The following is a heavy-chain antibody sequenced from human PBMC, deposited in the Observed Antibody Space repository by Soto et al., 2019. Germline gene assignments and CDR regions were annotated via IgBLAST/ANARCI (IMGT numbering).Heavy chain of an antibody. Sequence: DVQLLESGGGLVQPGGSLTLSCAASRFTFSDFAMSWVRQAPGKGLEWVSSIGDGGSDTYYADSVKGRFTISRDNSKNTLYLQMDSLRDEDTAVYYCAKDAVPYNGKWDWFDSWGQGTLVIVSS. CDR3: AKDAVPYNGKWDWFDS. CDR1: RFTFSDFA. D-gene: IGHD1-20*01. J-gene: IGHJ5*01. V-gene: IGHV3-23*01. CDR2: IGDGGSDT.